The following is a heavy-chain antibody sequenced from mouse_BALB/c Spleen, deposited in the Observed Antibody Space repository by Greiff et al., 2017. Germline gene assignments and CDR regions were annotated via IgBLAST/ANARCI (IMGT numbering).Heavy chain of an antibody. J-gene: IGHJ1*01. CDR3: ARYFDV. Sequence: EVMLVESGAELVKPGASVKLSCTASGFNIKDTYMHWVKQRPEQGLEWIGRIDPANGNTKYDPKFQGKATITADTSSNTAYLQLSSLTSEDTAVYYCARYFDVWGAGTTVTVSS. CDR1: GFNIKDTY. V-gene: IGHV14-3*02. CDR2: IDPANGNT.